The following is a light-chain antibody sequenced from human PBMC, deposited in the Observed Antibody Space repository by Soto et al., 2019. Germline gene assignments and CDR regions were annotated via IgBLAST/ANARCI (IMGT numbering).Light chain of an antibody. V-gene: IGLV2-14*03. CDR3: SSYSTTSTLV. CDR2: EVN. J-gene: IGLJ1*01. CDR1: SSDVGGSDH. Sequence: QSVLTQPASVSGSPGQSVTISRTGASSDVGGSDHVSWYQQHPGKAPKLILYEVNNRPSGVSNRFSGSKSGNTASLIISGLQADDEAEYFCSSYSTTSTLVLGSGTKLXVL.